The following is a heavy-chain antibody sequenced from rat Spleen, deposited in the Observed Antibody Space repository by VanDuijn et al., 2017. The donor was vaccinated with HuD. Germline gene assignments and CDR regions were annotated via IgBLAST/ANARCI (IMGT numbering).Heavy chain of an antibody. V-gene: IGHV2-1*01. D-gene: IGHD1-9*01. CDR2: IWSGGST. CDR3: ARDGAYYGYTGVMDA. J-gene: IGHJ4*01. CDR1: GFLLTSNS. Sequence: QVQVKESGPGLVQPSQTLSLTCTVSGFLLTSNSVSWVRQPPGKGLEWMGVIWSGGSTNYNEDLESRLTIRRDTSKSQVFLKMNSLQREDTTTYYCARDGAYYGYTGVMDAWGQGASVTVSS.